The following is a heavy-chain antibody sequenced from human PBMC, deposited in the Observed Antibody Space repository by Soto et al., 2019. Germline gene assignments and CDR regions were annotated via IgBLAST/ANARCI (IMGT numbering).Heavy chain of an antibody. V-gene: IGHV3-13*05. D-gene: IGHD6-19*01. CDR1: GFTFSNYD. CDR2: IGTTGDP. J-gene: IGHJ4*02. CDR3: GRGSSGWYSEVDF. Sequence: EVQLVESGGGSVQSGGSLRLSCAASGFTFSNYDMHWVRQTTGKGLEWVSAIGTTGDPYYPGSVKGRFTISRDNAKNSLYLQMNSLTVEDTGVYFCGRGSSGWYSEVDFWGQGTLVTVSS.